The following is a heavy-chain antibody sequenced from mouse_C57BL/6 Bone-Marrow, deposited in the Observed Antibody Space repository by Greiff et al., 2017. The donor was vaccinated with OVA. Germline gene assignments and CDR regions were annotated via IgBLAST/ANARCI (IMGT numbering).Heavy chain of an antibody. V-gene: IGHV1-81*01. D-gene: IGHD1-1*01. Sequence: QVQLQQSGAELARPGASVKLSCKASGYTFTSYGISWVKQRTGQGLEWIGEIYPRSGNTYYNEKFKSKATLTVDTSSSTAYMQLSSLTSEDSAVYYCARRTVVATDYAMDYWGQGTSVTVSS. J-gene: IGHJ4*01. CDR2: IYPRSGNT. CDR1: GYTFTSYG. CDR3: ARRTVVATDYAMDY.